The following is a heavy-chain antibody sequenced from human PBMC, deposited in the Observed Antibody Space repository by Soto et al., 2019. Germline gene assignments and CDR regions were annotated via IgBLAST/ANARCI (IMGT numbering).Heavy chain of an antibody. V-gene: IGHV3-9*01. CDR2: ISWNSGSI. CDR3: ATSTRRFFDY. J-gene: IGHJ4*02. CDR1: GFTFDDYA. Sequence: EVQLVESGGGLVQPGRSLRLSCAASGFTFDDYAVHWVRQAPGKGLEWVSGISWNSGSIGYADSVKGRFTISRDNAKNSLYLQMNSLRAEDTALYYCATSTRRFFDYWGQGTLVTVSS.